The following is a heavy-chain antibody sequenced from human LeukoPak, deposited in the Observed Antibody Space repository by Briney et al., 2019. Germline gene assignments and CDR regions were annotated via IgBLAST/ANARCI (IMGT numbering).Heavy chain of an antibody. CDR1: GGSISSYY. CDR2: IYYSGST. CDR3: ARAAGSSGWYFFYGMDV. J-gene: IGHJ6*02. V-gene: IGHV4-59*01. D-gene: IGHD6-19*01. Sequence: SETLSLTCTVSGGSISSYYWSWIRQPTGKGLEWIGYIYYSGSTNYIPSLKSRVTISVDTSKNQFSLKLSSVTAADTAVYYCARAAGSSGWYFFYGMDVWGQGTTVTVSS.